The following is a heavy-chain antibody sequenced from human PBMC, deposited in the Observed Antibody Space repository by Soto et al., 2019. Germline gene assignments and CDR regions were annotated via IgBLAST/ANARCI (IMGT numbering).Heavy chain of an antibody. D-gene: IGHD3-16*01. CDR3: ARLIGVSLFPFPDDLDY. CDR1: GYTFTSYG. V-gene: IGHV1-18*01. CDR2: ISAYNGNT. Sequence: QVQLVRSGADVKKPGASVKVSCKASGYTFTSYGISWVRQAPGQGLEWMGWISAYNGNTNYAQKLQGRVTMTTDTSTSTAYMELRSLRSDDTAVYYCARLIGVSLFPFPDDLDYWGQGTLVTVSS. J-gene: IGHJ4*02.